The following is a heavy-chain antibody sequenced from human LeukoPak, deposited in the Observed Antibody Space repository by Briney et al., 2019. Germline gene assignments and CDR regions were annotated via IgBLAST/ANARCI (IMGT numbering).Heavy chain of an antibody. D-gene: IGHD5-18*01. CDR3: ARTPRQLWLAPFDY. CDR2: IRYDGSNK. Sequence: VGSLRLSCAASGFTFSSYGMHWVRQAPGKGLEWVAFIRYDGSNKYYADSVKGRFTISRDNSKNTLYLQMNSLRAEDTAVYYCARTPRQLWLAPFDYWGQGTLVTVSS. J-gene: IGHJ4*02. CDR1: GFTFSSYG. V-gene: IGHV3-30*02.